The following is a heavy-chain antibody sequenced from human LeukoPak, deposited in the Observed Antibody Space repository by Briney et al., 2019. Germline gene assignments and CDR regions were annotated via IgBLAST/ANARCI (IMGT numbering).Heavy chain of an antibody. Sequence: GSLRLSCAASGFTFSDYYMSWIRQPPGKGLEWIGSMFYSGTTYYNPSLKSRVTISRDTSKNQFSLKLTSVTAADTAVYYCARDRENWSDIKYYFDFWGQGALVTVSS. CDR3: ARDRENWSDIKYYFDF. J-gene: IGHJ4*02. CDR1: GFTFSDYY. CDR2: MFYSGTT. D-gene: IGHD1-1*01. V-gene: IGHV4-38-2*02.